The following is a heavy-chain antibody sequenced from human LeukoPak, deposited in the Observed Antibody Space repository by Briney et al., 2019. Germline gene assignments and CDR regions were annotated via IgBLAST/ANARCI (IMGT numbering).Heavy chain of an antibody. CDR1: GGSFSGYY. D-gene: IGHD4-17*01. J-gene: IGHJ4*02. CDR2: INHSGST. V-gene: IGHV4-34*01. Sequence: SETLSLTCAVYGGSFSGYYWSWIRQPPGKGLEWIGEINHSGSTNYNPSLKSRVTISVDTSKNQSSLKLSSVTAADTAVYYCARYTTGVDCWGQETLVTVSS. CDR3: ARYTTGVDC.